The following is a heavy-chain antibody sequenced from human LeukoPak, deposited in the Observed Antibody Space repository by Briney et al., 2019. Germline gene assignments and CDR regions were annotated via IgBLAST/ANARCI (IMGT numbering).Heavy chain of an antibody. D-gene: IGHD6-19*01. V-gene: IGHV3-23*01. Sequence: GGSLRLSCAASGFTFSNYAMGWVRQAPGKGLEWVSGISGSDYAYYTDSVKGRFTISRDNSKNTPYLQMNTLRAEDTAVYYCAKDQSGGWYFSAEVSYYFDYWGQGTLVTVSS. J-gene: IGHJ4*02. CDR1: GFTFSNYA. CDR3: AKDQSGGWYFSAEVSYYFDY. CDR2: ISGSDYA.